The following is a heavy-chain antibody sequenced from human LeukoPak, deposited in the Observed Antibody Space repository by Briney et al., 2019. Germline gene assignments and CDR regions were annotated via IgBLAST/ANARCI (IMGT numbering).Heavy chain of an antibody. CDR3: ARDNRYYDILTGYQDDAFDI. J-gene: IGHJ3*02. Sequence: SETLSLTCTVSGGSISSYYWNWIRQPPGKGLEWIGYIYNSGSTNNNPSLRSRVTMSVDTSKNQFSLKLSSVTAADTAVYYCARDNRYYDILTGYQDDAFDIWGQGTMVTVSS. CDR1: GGSISSYY. CDR2: IYNSGST. D-gene: IGHD3-9*01. V-gene: IGHV4-59*01.